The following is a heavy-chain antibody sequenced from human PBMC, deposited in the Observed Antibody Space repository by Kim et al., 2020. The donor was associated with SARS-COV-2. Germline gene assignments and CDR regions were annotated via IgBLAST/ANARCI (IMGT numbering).Heavy chain of an antibody. CDR2: IIPIVGAP. J-gene: IGHJ4*02. Sequence: SVKVSCKASGGGFSSFSINWLRQAPGQGLEWMGGIIPIVGAPNYAQEFQGRVTITADRSTSTAYMELSTLRYDDTAFYFCARDYAISYSVSPSAFDHWGQGTLVTVSS. CDR3: ARDYAISYSVSPSAFDH. D-gene: IGHD1-26*01. V-gene: IGHV1-69*13. CDR1: GGGFSSFS.